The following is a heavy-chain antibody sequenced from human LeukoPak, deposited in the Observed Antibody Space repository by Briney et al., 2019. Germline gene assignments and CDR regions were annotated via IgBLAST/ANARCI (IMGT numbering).Heavy chain of an antibody. CDR2: ISSNSTVI. CDR3: VRDDGSGWYTLFDH. V-gene: IGHV3-9*01. Sequence: GRSLRLSCAVSGFTFDNHATHWVRQAPGQGLEWVSGISSNSTVIAYADSVKGRFTISRDTARNSLCLQMNSLRVEDTALYYCVRDDGSGWYTLFDHWGQGTLVAVSA. CDR1: GFTFDNHA. J-gene: IGHJ4*02. D-gene: IGHD6-19*01.